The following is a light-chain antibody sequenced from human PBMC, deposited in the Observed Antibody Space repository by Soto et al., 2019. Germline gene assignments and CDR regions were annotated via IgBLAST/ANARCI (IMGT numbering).Light chain of an antibody. J-gene: IGKJ4*01. CDR1: QSISSC. Sequence: DIQMAQSPSALSASVGDRFTSTCRASQSISSCLAWYQQKPGKAPKLLIYDSSSLESGVPSRFSGSGSGTEFTLTISSLQPDDFATYYCQQYNSYPLTFGGGTKVDIK. CDR3: QQYNSYPLT. V-gene: IGKV1-5*01. CDR2: DSS.